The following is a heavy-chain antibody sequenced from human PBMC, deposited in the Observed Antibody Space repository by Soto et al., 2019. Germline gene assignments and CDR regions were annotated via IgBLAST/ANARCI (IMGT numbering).Heavy chain of an antibody. V-gene: IGHV4-31*03. CDR3: ARAPLISIFFAYGMDV. J-gene: IGHJ6*02. CDR1: GGSISSGDYY. Sequence: QVQLQESGPGLVKPSQTLSLTCTVSGGSISSGDYYWIWIRQHPGKGLEWIGDIYYSGSNYYNPSLKSRVTISVDTSRNQFSLKLSSVTSADTAVYYCARAPLISIFFAYGMDVWGQGTTVTVSS. D-gene: IGHD3-3*02. CDR2: IYYSGSN.